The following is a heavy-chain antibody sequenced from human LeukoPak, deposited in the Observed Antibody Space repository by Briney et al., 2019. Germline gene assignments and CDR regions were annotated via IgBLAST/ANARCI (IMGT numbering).Heavy chain of an antibody. Sequence: SETLSLTCTVSGGSISNYYWSWIRQPPGKGLEWIGYIYYSGSTNYNPSLKSRVTISVDTSKNQFSLKLSSVTAADTAVYYCARSMVRGVIYRNWFDPWGQGTLVTVSS. D-gene: IGHD3-10*01. V-gene: IGHV4-59*08. J-gene: IGHJ5*02. CDR1: GGSISNYY. CDR2: IYYSGST. CDR3: ARSMVRGVIYRNWFDP.